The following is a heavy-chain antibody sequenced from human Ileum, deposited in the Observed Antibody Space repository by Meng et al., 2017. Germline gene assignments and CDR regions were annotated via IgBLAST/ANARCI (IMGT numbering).Heavy chain of an antibody. CDR3: ARDKGTTSCDT. J-gene: IGHJ4*02. D-gene: IGHD2/OR15-2a*01. CDR1: GTPFTRSG. V-gene: IGHV3-33*01. Sequence: GVMDQLGVTLGFHCEATGTPFTRSGMHWVRQGPGKGLEWVSMIWSDGSQKYYADSVKGRFTVSRDNSNNMVYLQMDSLRAEDTAVYYCARDKGTTSCDTWGQGTLVTVSS. CDR2: IWSDGSQK.